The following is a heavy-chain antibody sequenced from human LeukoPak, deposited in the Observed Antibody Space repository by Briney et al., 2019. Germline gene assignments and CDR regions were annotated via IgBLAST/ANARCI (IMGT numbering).Heavy chain of an antibody. J-gene: IGHJ4*02. CDR1: GFTFSSYG. CDR3: AKGRFDILAGPQPLFEY. Sequence: GGSLRLSCAASGFTFSSYGMHWVRQAPGKGLEWVAVIWYDGSNKYYADSVRGRFTISRDNSKNTLYLQMNSLRAEDTAVYFCAKGRFDILAGPQPLFEYWGPGTLVTVSS. CDR2: IWYDGSNK. D-gene: IGHD3-9*01. V-gene: IGHV3-33*06.